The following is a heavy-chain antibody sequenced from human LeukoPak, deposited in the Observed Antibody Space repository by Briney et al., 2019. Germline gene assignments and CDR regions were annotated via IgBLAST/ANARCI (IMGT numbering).Heavy chain of an antibody. V-gene: IGHV1-18*01. Sequence: ASVKVSCKASGYTFTSYGISWVQQAPGQGLEWMGWISAYNGNTNYAQKLQGRVTMTTDTSTSTAYMELRSLRSDDTAVYYCARRVVPAARGYYFDYWGQGTLVTVSS. CDR1: GYTFTSYG. CDR3: ARRVVPAARGYYFDY. D-gene: IGHD2-2*01. J-gene: IGHJ4*02. CDR2: ISAYNGNT.